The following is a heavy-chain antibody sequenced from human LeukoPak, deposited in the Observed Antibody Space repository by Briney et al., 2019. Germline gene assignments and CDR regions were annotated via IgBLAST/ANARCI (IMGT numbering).Heavy chain of an antibody. J-gene: IGHJ4*02. D-gene: IGHD2-2*02. CDR2: NYYSGRT. Sequence: PSETLPLTCTVSGGSISSSSYYWGWIRQPPGKGLEWIGSNYYSGRTYYNPSLKSRVTISVDTSKNQFSLKLSSVTSADTAVYYCARDGRYCSSTSCYTGFYYWGQGTLVTVSS. CDR1: GGSISSSSYY. V-gene: IGHV4-39*07. CDR3: ARDGRYCSSTSCYTGFYY.